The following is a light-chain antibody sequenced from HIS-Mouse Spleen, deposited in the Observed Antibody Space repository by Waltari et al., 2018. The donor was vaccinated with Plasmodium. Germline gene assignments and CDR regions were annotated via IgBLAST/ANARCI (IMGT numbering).Light chain of an antibody. CDR1: NSAVGRCNL. CDR3: CSYAGSSTFV. V-gene: IGLV2-23*03. Sequence: QSALTQPASVSGSPGQSIPISCTGTNSAVGRCNLVSWYQQHPGKAPKLMIYEGSKRPSGVSNRFSGSKSGNTASLTISGLQAEDEADYYCCSYAGSSTFVFGGGTKLTVL. CDR2: EGS. J-gene: IGLJ3*02.